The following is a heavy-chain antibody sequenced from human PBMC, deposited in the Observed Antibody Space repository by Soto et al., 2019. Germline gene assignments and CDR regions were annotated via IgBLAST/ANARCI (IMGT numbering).Heavy chain of an antibody. V-gene: IGHV3-7*05. CDR1: GFTFRSHW. D-gene: IGHD2-15*01. CDR3: ARGHFGRDY. J-gene: IGHJ4*02. CDR2: INQEGSEE. Sequence: EVQLVESGGGLVQPGGSLRLSCVVSGFTFRSHWMSWVRQAPGKGLVWVADINQEGSEEYYVDSVKGRFTVSRDNAKNSLYLQMNILRAEDTAVYYCARGHFGRDYWGQGTLVIVS.